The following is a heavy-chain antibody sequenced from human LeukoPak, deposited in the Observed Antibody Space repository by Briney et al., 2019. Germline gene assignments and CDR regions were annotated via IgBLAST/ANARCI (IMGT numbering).Heavy chain of an antibody. D-gene: IGHD6-19*01. CDR2: LTGSGATT. J-gene: IGHJ4*02. CDR1: GFTFSTYA. CDR3: ASNAYSSGRLSYFDS. Sequence: GSLRLSCAASGFTFSTYAMAWVRQAPGKGLEWGSGLTGSGATTYYAGSVRGRFTISRDNSQNMLYLQMNSLRVEDTAVYFCASNAYSSGRLSYFDSWGQGTLVTVSS. V-gene: IGHV3-23*01.